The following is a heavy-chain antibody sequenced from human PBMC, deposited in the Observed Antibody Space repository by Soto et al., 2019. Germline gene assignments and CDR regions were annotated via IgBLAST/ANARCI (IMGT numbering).Heavy chain of an antibody. V-gene: IGHV2-5*02. CDR1: GFSLSTSGVG. CDR3: AHSIAPRRFDC. Sequence: QITLRESGPTLVKPTQTLTLTCTFSGFSLSTSGVGVGWIRQPPGKALEWLALIYWDDDKRYSPSLNSRLTITKDTSKKQVVLAMTNMDPVDTATYYCAHSIAPRRFDCWGQGTLVTVSS. J-gene: IGHJ4*02. CDR2: IYWDDDK. D-gene: IGHD2-15*01.